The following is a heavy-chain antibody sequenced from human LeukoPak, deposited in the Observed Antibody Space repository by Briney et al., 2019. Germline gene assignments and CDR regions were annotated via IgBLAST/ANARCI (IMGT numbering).Heavy chain of an antibody. Sequence: SETLSLTCTVSGGSISSYYWSWIRQPPGKGLEWIGYIYYSGSTNYNPSLKSRVTISVDTSKNQFSLKLSSVTAADTAVYYCARGNSSGWVYNWFDPWGQGTLVTVSS. V-gene: IGHV4-59*01. CDR1: GGSISSYY. D-gene: IGHD6-19*01. J-gene: IGHJ5*02. CDR3: ARGNSSGWVYNWFDP. CDR2: IYYSGST.